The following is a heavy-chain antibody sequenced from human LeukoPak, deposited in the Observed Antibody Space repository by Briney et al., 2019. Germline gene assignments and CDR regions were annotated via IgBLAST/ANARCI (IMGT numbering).Heavy chain of an antibody. CDR3: ARGPTISETGYFDY. CDR1: GGSFSSYS. V-gene: IGHV4-34*01. D-gene: IGHD1-1*01. CDR2: INHRGDT. J-gene: IGHJ4*03. Sequence: PSETLSLTCAVYGGSFSSYSWSWIRQSPGKGLEWIAEINHRGDTNYNPSVKSRVTISVDTSKNQFSLKVTSLTAADTAVYYCARGPTISETGYFDYWGQGTLVTVSS.